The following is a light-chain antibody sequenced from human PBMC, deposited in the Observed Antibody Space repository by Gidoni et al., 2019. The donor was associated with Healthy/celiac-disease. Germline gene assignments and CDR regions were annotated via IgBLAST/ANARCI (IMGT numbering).Light chain of an antibody. J-gene: IGKJ2*01. Sequence: EIVMTPSPATLSVSPGERATLSCRASQSVSSNLAWYQQKHGQAPSLLIIGEATRATGIPARCSGSGSGTEFTITISSLQSEDFAVYYCQQYNNWPPYTFGQGTKLEIK. CDR3: QQYNNWPPYT. CDR1: QSVSSN. V-gene: IGKV3-15*01. CDR2: GEA.